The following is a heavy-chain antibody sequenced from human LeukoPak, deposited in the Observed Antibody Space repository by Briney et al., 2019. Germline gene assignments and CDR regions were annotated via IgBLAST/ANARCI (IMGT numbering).Heavy chain of an antibody. D-gene: IGHD5-18*01. CDR3: ARRPRYNFGPHFDY. J-gene: IGHJ4*02. V-gene: IGHV5-51*01. CDR2: IYPGDSDT. Sequence: SGESLKISCQASGYSFTNYWIGWVCQMPGKGLEWMGIIYPGDSDTRYSPSFQGQVTISADKSISTAYLQWSSLKASDTAMYYCARRPRYNFGPHFDYWGQGTLVTVSS. CDR1: GYSFTNYW.